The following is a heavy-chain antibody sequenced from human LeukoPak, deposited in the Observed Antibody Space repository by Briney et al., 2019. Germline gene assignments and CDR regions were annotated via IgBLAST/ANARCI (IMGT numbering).Heavy chain of an antibody. V-gene: IGHV3-66*02. CDR3: AREGVSSSWPVIYYYYYYMDV. Sequence: GGSLRLSCAASGFTVSSNYMSWVRQAPGKGLEWVSVIYSGGSTYYADSVKGRFTISRDNSKNTLYLQMNSLRAEDTAVYYCAREGVSSSWPVIYYYYYYMDVWGKGTTVTVSS. D-gene: IGHD6-13*01. J-gene: IGHJ6*03. CDR2: IYSGGST. CDR1: GFTVSSNY.